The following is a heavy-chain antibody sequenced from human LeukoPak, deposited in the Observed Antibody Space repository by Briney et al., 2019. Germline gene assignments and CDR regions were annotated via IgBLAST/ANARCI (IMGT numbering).Heavy chain of an antibody. CDR1: GYTFTTYG. Sequence: SVKVSCKASGYTFTTYGISWVRQAPGQGLEWMGGIIPIFGTANYAQKFQGRVTITADESTSTAYMELSSLRSEDTAVYYCARSYSSGWYAYNWFDPWGQGTLVTVSS. CDR3: ARSYSSGWYAYNWFDP. D-gene: IGHD6-19*01. V-gene: IGHV1-69*13. J-gene: IGHJ5*02. CDR2: IIPIFGTA.